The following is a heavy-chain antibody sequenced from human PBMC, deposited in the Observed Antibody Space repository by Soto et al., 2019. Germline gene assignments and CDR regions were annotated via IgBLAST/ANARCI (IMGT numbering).Heavy chain of an antibody. D-gene: IGHD3-3*01. Sequence: PSETLSLTCTVSGGSVSNSQYFWVWLRQPPGKGLEWIGYISYSGSTRYNPSLNSPVTISVDTSKNQFSLKLSSVTAADTAVYYCARVWDDFWSGYYIDYWGQGTLVTVSS. CDR2: ISYSGST. CDR1: GGSVSNSQYF. J-gene: IGHJ4*02. V-gene: IGHV4-39*07. CDR3: ARVWDDFWSGYYIDY.